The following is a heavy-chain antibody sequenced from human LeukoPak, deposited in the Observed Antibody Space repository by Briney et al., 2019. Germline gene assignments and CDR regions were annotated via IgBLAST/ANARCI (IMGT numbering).Heavy chain of an antibody. V-gene: IGHV1-69*01. CDR2: IIPIFGTA. CDR1: GGTFSSYA. Sequence: GSSVKVSCKASGGTFSSYAISWVRQAPGQGLEWMGGIIPIFGTANYAQKFQGRVTITADESTSTAYMELSSLRSEDTAVYYCARDWDDYGDLPDYFDYWGQGTLVTVSS. D-gene: IGHD4-17*01. CDR3: ARDWDDYGDLPDYFDY. J-gene: IGHJ4*02.